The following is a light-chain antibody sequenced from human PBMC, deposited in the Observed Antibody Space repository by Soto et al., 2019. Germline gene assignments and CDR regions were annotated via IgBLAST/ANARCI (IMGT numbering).Light chain of an antibody. CDR2: AAS. J-gene: IGKJ1*01. CDR3: LQHDRYPRT. Sequence: GDRVTITCRASQDIRSALSWYQHTPGKAPKRLIFAASSLESGVPPRFSGNGSGSEFTLTISTVQPDDFANYSCLQHDRYPRTFGQGTTV. V-gene: IGKV1-17*01. CDR1: QDIRSA.